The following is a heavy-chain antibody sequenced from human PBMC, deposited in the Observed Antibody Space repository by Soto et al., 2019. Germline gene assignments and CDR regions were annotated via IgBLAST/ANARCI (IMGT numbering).Heavy chain of an antibody. Sequence: QVQLQESGPGLVKPSQTLSLTCTVSGGSINSGGYYWSWIRQHPGKGLEWIGYIFYSVSTYYNPSLKSRVTISVDMSKNQFSLKLSSVTAADTAVYYCARVGGSGSPFDNWGQGTLVTVSS. CDR1: GGSINSGGYY. J-gene: IGHJ4*02. CDR2: IFYSVST. V-gene: IGHV4-31*03. D-gene: IGHD3-10*01. CDR3: ARVGGSGSPFDN.